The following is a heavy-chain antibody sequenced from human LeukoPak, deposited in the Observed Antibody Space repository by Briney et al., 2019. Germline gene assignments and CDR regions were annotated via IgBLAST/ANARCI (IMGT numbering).Heavy chain of an antibody. CDR3: ARVLPSGWYCYYMDV. V-gene: IGHV4-39*07. Sequence: PSETLSLTCTVSGGSISSYYWGWIRQPPGKGLEWIGSIYSSGGTYYNPSLKSRVTISVDRPKNQFSLKLSSVTAADTAVYYCARVLPSGWYCYYMDVWGKGTTVTVSS. D-gene: IGHD6-19*01. CDR1: GGSISSYY. CDR2: IYSSGGT. J-gene: IGHJ6*03.